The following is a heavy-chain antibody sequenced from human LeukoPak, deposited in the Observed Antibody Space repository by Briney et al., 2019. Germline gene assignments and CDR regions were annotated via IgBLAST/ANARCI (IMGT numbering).Heavy chain of an antibody. CDR1: GFTFSSFD. D-gene: IGHD1-1*01. V-gene: IGHV3-13*01. CDR3: ARGPPRGKYYYMDV. J-gene: IGHJ6*03. CDR2: IGTAGDT. Sequence: GGSLRLSCAASGFTFSSFDMHWVRQPTGQGLEWVSTIGTAGDTYYPGSVEGRFTLSGDNAKNSLYLQMNSLTAGDTAVYYCARGPPRGKYYYMDVWGKGTTVTVSS.